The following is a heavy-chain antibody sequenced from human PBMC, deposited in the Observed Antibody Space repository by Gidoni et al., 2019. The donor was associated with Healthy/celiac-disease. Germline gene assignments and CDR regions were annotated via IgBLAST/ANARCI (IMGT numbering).Heavy chain of an antibody. D-gene: IGHD5-12*01. CDR1: GFTFRTYA. CDR3: ARDGEGYGV. CDR2: ISYDGSNK. Sequence: QVKLVEYGACVVQPGRSLRLSCAAAGFTFRTYALHRVRQASGKGLEWGAVISYDGSNKDYADSVKGRFTISRDNSKNTLYLQMNSLRAEDTAVYYCARDGEGYGVWGQGTLVTVSS. J-gene: IGHJ4*02. V-gene: IGHV3-30-3*01.